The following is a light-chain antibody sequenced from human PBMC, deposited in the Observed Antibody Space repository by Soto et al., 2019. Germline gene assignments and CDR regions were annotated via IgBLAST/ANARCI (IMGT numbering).Light chain of an antibody. V-gene: IGKV3-20*01. CDR3: QQYSRSPRT. J-gene: IGKJ1*01. CDR1: QSVSSSF. Sequence: EIVLTQSPGTLSLSPGERATLSCRASQSVSSSFLAWYQQKLGQAPRLLIYGASSRATGIPDRFSGSGSGTDFTLTISSLEPEDFAMYYCQQYSRSPRTFGQGTKVEIK. CDR2: GAS.